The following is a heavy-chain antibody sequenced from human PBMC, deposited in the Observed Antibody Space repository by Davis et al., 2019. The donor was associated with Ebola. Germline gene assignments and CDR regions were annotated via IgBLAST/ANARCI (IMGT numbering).Heavy chain of an antibody. Sequence: GESLKISCAASGFTFSGSAMHWVRQASGKGLEWVGRIRSKANSYATAYAASVKGRFTISRDDSKNTGYLQMNSLKTEDTAVYYCTSTVTTGQSDYWGQGTLVTVSS. CDR1: GFTFSGSA. D-gene: IGHD4-17*01. CDR3: TSTVTTGQSDY. J-gene: IGHJ4*02. V-gene: IGHV3-73*01. CDR2: IRSKANSYAT.